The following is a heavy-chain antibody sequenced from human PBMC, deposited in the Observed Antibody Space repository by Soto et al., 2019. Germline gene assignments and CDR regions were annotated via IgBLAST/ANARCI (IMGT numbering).Heavy chain of an antibody. V-gene: IGHV3-33*01. Sequence: QVQLVESGGGVVQPGRSPRLSCAASGFTFSSYGMHWVRQAPGKGLEWVAVIWYDGSNKYYADSVKGRFTISRDNSKNTLYLQMNSLRAEDTAVYYCAREGWSEQLEYNWFDPWGQGTLVTVSS. CDR1: GFTFSSYG. CDR2: IWYDGSNK. CDR3: AREGWSEQLEYNWFDP. J-gene: IGHJ5*02. D-gene: IGHD6-13*01.